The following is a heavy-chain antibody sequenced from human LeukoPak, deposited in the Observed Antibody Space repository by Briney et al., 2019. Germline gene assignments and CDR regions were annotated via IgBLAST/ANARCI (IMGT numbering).Heavy chain of an antibody. CDR1: GYTFTSYD. Sequence: ASVKVSCKASGYTFTSYDINWVRQAIGQGLEWMGWMNPNSGNTGYAQKFQGRVTMTRNTSINTAYMELSSLRSEDTAVYYCARAHDDYGDYSYYYGMDVWGQGTTVTVSS. CDR3: ARAHDDYGDYSYYYGMDV. J-gene: IGHJ6*02. CDR2: MNPNSGNT. D-gene: IGHD4-17*01. V-gene: IGHV1-8*01.